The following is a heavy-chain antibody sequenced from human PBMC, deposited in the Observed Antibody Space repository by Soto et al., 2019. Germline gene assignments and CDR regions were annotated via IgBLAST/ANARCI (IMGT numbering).Heavy chain of an antibody. CDR1: GYSFHNSG. V-gene: IGHV1-18*01. Sequence: QVQLVQSGPELKKPGASVKVSCKTCGYSFHNSGISWVRQAPGQGLEWMGWISVLNGYAHYGQKFQGRVIMTADTFTSTAYMELRGLRSVDTAMYYCSKNGTTWFASWGQGTPVTVSS. CDR2: ISVLNGYA. J-gene: IGHJ5*01. D-gene: IGHD1-1*01. CDR3: SKNGTTWFAS.